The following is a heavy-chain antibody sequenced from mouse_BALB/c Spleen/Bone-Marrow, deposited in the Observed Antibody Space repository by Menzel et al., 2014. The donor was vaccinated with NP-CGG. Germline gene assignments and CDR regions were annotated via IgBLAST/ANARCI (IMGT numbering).Heavy chain of an antibody. CDR2: IDTSDSYI. J-gene: IGHJ4*01. D-gene: IGHD2-4*01. Sequence: VQLQQSGAEFVMPGASVKMSCKASGYTFTDKWMHWVKQRPGQGLEWIGAIDTSDSYINYNQKFKGKASLTVDASSSTAYMHLSSLTSDDSAVYYCARGGHDFSLDYWYQGTSVLVLS. CDR3: ARGGHDFSLDY. V-gene: IGHV1-69*01. CDR1: GYTFTDKW.